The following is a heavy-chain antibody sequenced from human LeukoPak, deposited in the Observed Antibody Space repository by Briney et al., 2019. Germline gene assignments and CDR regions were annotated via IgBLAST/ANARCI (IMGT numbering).Heavy chain of an antibody. CDR1: GYSFTSYW. D-gene: IGHD5-18*01. Sequence: HGESLQISCKGSGYSFTSYWIGWVRQMPGKGLEWMGIIYPGDSDTRYSPSFQGQVTISADKSISTAYLQWSSLKASDTAMYYCARRRSYGPSYYYGMDVWGQGTTVTVSS. CDR3: ARRRSYGPSYYYGMDV. CDR2: IYPGDSDT. V-gene: IGHV5-51*01. J-gene: IGHJ6*02.